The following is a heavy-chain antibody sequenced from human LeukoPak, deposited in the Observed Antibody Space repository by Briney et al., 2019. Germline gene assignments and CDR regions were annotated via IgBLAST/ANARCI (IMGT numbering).Heavy chain of an antibody. J-gene: IGHJ4*02. CDR2: INPNSGGT. Sequence: ASVKVSCKASGYTFTGYYMHWVRQAPGQGLEWMGWINPNSGGTNYAQKFQGRVTMTRDTSISTAYMELSRLRSDDTAAYYCARGRLAAAGLVDYWGQGTLVTVSS. CDR1: GYTFTGYY. CDR3: ARGRLAAAGLVDY. V-gene: IGHV1-2*02. D-gene: IGHD6-13*01.